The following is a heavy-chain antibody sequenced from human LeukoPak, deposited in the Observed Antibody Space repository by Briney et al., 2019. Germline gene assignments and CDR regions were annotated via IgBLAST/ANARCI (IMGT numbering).Heavy chain of an antibody. CDR1: GGSISSYY. D-gene: IGHD1-1*01. J-gene: IGHJ3*02. V-gene: IGHV4-4*07. CDR2: IYTRGST. CDR3: LRAFLDDAFDI. Sequence: SESLSLTCTVSGGSISSYYWSWIRQPAGKGLEWIGRIYTRGSTNYNPSLKSRVTMSVDTSKNQFSLKLSSVTAADTAVFYCLRAFLDDAFDIWGQGTMVTVSS.